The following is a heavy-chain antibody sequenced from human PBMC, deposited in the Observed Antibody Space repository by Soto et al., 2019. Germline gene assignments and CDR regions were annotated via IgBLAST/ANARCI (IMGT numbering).Heavy chain of an antibody. CDR3: ARFPTDSGLDY. J-gene: IGHJ4*02. CDR1: GFSGYA. D-gene: IGHD5-12*01. CDR2: VSYDGSNK. Sequence: QVHLVESGGGVVQPGRSLRLSCAASGFSGYAMHWVRQAPGKGLEWVAVVSYDGSNKYYADSVKGRFTISRDNSKNTLYLQMNSLRTEDKAVYYCARFPTDSGLDYWGQGTLVSVSS. V-gene: IGHV3-30-3*01.